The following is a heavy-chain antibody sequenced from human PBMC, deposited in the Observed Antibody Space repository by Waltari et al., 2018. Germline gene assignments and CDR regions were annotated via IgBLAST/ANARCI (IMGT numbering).Heavy chain of an antibody. J-gene: IGHJ4*02. D-gene: IGHD1-1*01. Sequence: QVHLVESGGGVVQPGGSLRLSCAGSGFNFNDDGIHCVRQSPGKVLEWLAVVSFEETTQYYADSVKGRFTISRDKSMNTVYLEMNSLRPDDTAMYYCASVTGTGYWGQGTLVTVSS. CDR3: ASVTGTGY. CDR1: GFNFNDDG. CDR2: VSFEETTQ. V-gene: IGHV3-30*03.